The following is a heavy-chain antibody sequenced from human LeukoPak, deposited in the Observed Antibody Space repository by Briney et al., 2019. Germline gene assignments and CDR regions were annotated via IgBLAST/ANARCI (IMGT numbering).Heavy chain of an antibody. CDR3: AKFLVRAPAGSVGGWEPY. D-gene: IGHD6-13*01. CDR1: GFTFSRYS. V-gene: IGHV3-23*01. J-gene: IGHJ4*02. CDR2: ISHSGYDI. Sequence: PGGALRLSCAASGFTFSRYSMNWVRQAPGKGLEWVSSISHSGYDIYYADSVKGRFTISRDNSKNTLYLQMNSLRAEDTAVYYCAKFLVRAPAGSVGGWEPYWGQGTLVTVSS.